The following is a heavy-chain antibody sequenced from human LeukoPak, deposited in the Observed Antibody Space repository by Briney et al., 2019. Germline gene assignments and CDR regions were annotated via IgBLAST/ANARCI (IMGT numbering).Heavy chain of an antibody. CDR3: AKDGKTRNWNYFQAKPVY. D-gene: IGHD1-7*01. V-gene: IGHV3-23*01. Sequence: GGSLRLSCAAAGFTVSTSAMSWVRQAPGKGLEWVSGISGSGGGAYYADSVKGRFSISRDISKNTLYLQMNSLRAEDTAIYYCAKDGKTRNWNYFQAKPVYWGQGTLVTVSS. CDR1: GFTVSTSA. J-gene: IGHJ4*02. CDR2: ISGSGGGA.